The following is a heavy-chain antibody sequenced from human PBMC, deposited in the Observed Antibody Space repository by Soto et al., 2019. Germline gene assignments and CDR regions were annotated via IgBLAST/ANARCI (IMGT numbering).Heavy chain of an antibody. CDR2: TYFRSKWYN. CDR3: AKGDNLGPKTGYAFDP. D-gene: IGHD5-12*01. CDR1: GDSASSNTAS. Sequence: SQTLSLTCAISGDSASSNTASWNWIRQSPSRGLEWLGRTYFRSKWYNDYAVSVKSRIIINPDTSNNQFSLQLNSVTPEDTAVYFCAKGDNLGPKTGYAFDPWGQGIMVTVSS. J-gene: IGHJ5*02. V-gene: IGHV6-1*01.